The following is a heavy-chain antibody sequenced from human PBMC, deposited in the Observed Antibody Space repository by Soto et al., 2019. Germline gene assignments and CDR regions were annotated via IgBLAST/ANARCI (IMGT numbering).Heavy chain of an antibody. CDR2: ISYDGSNK. V-gene: IGHV3-30*18. CDR3: AKDNCSSTSFYVGYYYYYGMDV. D-gene: IGHD2-2*01. CDR1: GFTFSSYG. J-gene: IGHJ6*02. Sequence: QVQLVESGGGVVQPGRSLRLSCAASGFTFSSYGMHWVRQAPGKGLEWVAVISYDGSNKYYADSVKGRFTISRDNSKNTLYLQMNSLRAEDTAVYYCAKDNCSSTSFYVGYYYYYGMDVWGQGTTVTVSS.